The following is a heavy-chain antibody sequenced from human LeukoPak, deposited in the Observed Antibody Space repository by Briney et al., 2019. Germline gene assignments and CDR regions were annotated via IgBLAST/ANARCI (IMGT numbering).Heavy chain of an antibody. D-gene: IGHD1-14*01. V-gene: IGHV3-7*01. CDR2: IKQDGCEK. CDR1: GFTFTTYS. CDR3: ARDLFRYGAFDI. Sequence: GGSLRLSCAASGFTFTTYSMNWVRQAPGKGLEWVANIKQDGCEKYYVDSVKGRFTISRDNAKNSLYLQMNSLRAEDTAVYYCARDLFRYGAFDIWGQGTMVTVSS. J-gene: IGHJ3*02.